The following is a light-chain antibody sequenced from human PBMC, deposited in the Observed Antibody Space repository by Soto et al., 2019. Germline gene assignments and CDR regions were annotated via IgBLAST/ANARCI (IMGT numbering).Light chain of an antibody. J-gene: IGKJ1*01. CDR3: QQSYSSPPT. Sequence: DIQMTQSPSSLSASVEDRVIITCRASQSISNHLNWYQQQTGKAPKLLIFAASSLQSGVPSRFSGSRSGPDFTLTISSLQPEDFATYYCQQSYSSPPTFGQGTKV. CDR1: QSISNH. CDR2: AAS. V-gene: IGKV1-39*01.